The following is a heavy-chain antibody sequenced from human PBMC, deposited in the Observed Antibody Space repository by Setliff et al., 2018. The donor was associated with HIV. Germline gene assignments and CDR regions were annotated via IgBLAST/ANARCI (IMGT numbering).Heavy chain of an antibody. CDR1: GGSFSGYY. D-gene: IGHD3-22*01. Sequence: SETLSLTCAVYGGSFSGYYWSWIRQPPGKGLECIGEINHSGSTNHNPSLKSRVTISVDTSKKQFSLRLSSVTAADTAVYHCAQHVRSGHYSDSSGYRAEFFNHWSQGTLVTVS. CDR3: AQHVRSGHYSDSSGYRAEFFNH. V-gene: IGHV4-34*01. J-gene: IGHJ1*01. CDR2: INHSGST.